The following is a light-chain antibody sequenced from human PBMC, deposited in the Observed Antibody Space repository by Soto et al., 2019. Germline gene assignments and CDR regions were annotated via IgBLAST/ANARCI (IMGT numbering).Light chain of an antibody. CDR2: WAS. J-gene: IGKJ2*01. CDR3: HQYLGPPFT. V-gene: IGKV4-1*01. CDR1: QSVLYSSNNKDY. Sequence: DIVMTQSPDSLAVSLGERATINCKSSQSVLYSSNNKDYLAWYQQRPGQPPKLLIYWASTRESGVPDRFSGSGSGTDFALTISSLQAEDVAVYYCHQYLGPPFTFGQGTKLEI.